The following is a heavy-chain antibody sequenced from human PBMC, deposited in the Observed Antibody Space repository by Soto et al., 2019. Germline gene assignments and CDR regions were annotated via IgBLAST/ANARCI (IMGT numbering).Heavy chain of an antibody. CDR1: GFTFSRYS. V-gene: IGHV3-21*01. CDR3: VREPYYFDY. Sequence: GGSLRLSCAASGFTFSRYSMNWVRQAPGKGLEWVSSISSSDNYIFYADSVKGRFAISGDNAKNSLYLQMNSLRAEDTAVYYCVREPYYFDYWGQGTLVTVSS. CDR2: ISSSDNYI. J-gene: IGHJ4*02.